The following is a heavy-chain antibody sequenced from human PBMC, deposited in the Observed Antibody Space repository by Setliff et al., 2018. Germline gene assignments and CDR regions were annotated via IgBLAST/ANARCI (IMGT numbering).Heavy chain of an antibody. D-gene: IGHD5-18*01. J-gene: IGHJ4*02. Sequence: GGSLRLSCAASGFTFSSYSMNWVRQAPGKGLEWVSSISSSSSYIYYADSVKGRFTISRDNSKNTLYLQMNSLRAEDTAVYYCARANSGYSYGYDYWGQGTLVTVSS. CDR1: GFTFSSYS. V-gene: IGHV3-21*04. CDR3: ARANSGYSYGYDY. CDR2: ISSSSSYI.